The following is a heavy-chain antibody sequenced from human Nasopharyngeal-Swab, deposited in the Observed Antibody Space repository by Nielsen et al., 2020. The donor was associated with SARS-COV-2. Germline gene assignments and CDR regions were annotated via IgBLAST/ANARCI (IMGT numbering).Heavy chain of an antibody. CDR3: ASYDDYYDSSGYAY. Sequence: GGSLRLSCAASGFTFSSYAMSWVRHAPGKGLEWVSVISGSGGSTYYADSVKGRLTISRDNSTNTLYLQMNSLRAEDTAVYYCASYDDYYDSSGYAYWGQGTLVTVSS. CDR2: ISGSGGST. J-gene: IGHJ4*02. V-gene: IGHV3-23*01. D-gene: IGHD3-22*01. CDR1: GFTFSSYA.